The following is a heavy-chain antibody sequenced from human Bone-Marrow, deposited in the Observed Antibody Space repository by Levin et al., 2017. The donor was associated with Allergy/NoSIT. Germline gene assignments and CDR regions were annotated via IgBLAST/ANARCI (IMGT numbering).Heavy chain of an antibody. J-gene: IGHJ4*02. CDR1: GGSISSGDYY. CDR3: ARDGSLFDSGEEDYFDS. D-gene: IGHD3-9*01. V-gene: IGHV4-30-4*01. CDR2: IYYSGNT. Sequence: SETLTLTCTVSGGSISSGDYYWGWIRQPPGKGLEWIGIIYYSGNTYYNPSLKSRIFMSVDTSKNQFSLKLTSVTAADTAVYYCARDGSLFDSGEEDYFDSWGQGTLVTVSS.